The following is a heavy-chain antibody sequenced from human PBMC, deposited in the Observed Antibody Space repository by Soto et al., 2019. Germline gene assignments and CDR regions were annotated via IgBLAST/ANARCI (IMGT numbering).Heavy chain of an antibody. J-gene: IGHJ6*02. CDR3: ARETKTYYDFWSGYGTLDYYGMDV. Sequence: ASVKDSCKASGYTFTSYGISWVRQAPGQGLEWMGWISAYNGNTNYVQKLQGRVTMTTDTSTSTAYMELRSLRSDDTAVYYCARETKTYYDFWSGYGTLDYYGMDVWGQGTTVTVSS. V-gene: IGHV1-18*01. CDR2: ISAYNGNT. D-gene: IGHD3-3*01. CDR1: GYTFTSYG.